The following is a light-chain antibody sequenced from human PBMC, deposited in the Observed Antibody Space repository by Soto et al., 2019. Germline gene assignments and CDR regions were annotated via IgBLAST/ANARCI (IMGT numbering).Light chain of an antibody. J-gene: IGLJ2*01. CDR1: SGHSSYA. CDR3: QTWGTGNVV. CDR2: LNSDGSH. Sequence: QLVLTQSPSASASLGASVKLTCTLSSGHSSYAIAWHQQQPEKGPRYLMKLNSDGSHNKGDGIPDRFSGSSSGAERSLTISSLQSEDEADYYCQTWGTGNVVFGGGTKLTVL. V-gene: IGLV4-69*01.